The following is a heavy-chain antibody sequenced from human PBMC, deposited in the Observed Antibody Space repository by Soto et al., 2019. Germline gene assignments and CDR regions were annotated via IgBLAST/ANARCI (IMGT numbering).Heavy chain of an antibody. CDR1: GYTFTSYA. Sequence: ASVKVSCKASGYTFTSYAMHWVRQAPGQRLEWMGWINAGNGNTKYSQKFQGRVTITRDTSASKAYMELSSLRSEDTAVYYCASSLRCTNGVCIYGMDVWGQGTTVTVSS. CDR3: ASSLRCTNGVCIYGMDV. J-gene: IGHJ6*02. D-gene: IGHD2-8*01. V-gene: IGHV1-3*01. CDR2: INAGNGNT.